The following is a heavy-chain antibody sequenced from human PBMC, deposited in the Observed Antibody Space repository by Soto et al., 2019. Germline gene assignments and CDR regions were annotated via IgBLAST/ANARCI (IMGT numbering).Heavy chain of an antibody. Sequence: EVQLVQSGAEVKKPGESLKISCKGSGYTFSNHWIAWVRQMPGKGLEWMGIIYPGDSDARYTPSFQGQVTMSADKSISTAYLQWSSLKASDTAMYFCARGLLWVGEWVGYLDVWGNGTTVVVSS. J-gene: IGHJ6*03. V-gene: IGHV5-51*03. CDR3: ARGLLWVGEWVGYLDV. CDR2: IYPGDSDA. D-gene: IGHD3-10*01. CDR1: GYTFSNHW.